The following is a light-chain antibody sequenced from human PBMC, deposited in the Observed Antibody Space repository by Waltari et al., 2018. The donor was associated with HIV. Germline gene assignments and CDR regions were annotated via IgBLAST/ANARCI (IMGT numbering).Light chain of an antibody. CDR1: SGSVSSSYN. CDR3: ALYMGSAIWV. J-gene: IGLJ3*02. Sequence: QTVVTQEPSFSVSPGGTVTLTCGLTSGSVSSSYNPSWYTQTPGQPPRTLIYNTNTRSSGVPDRFSGSILGNKAALTITGAQADDESDYYCALYMGSAIWVFGGGTKL. CDR2: NTN. V-gene: IGLV8-61*01.